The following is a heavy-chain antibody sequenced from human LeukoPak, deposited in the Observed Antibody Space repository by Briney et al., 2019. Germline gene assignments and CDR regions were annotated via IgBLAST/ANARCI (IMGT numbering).Heavy chain of an antibody. CDR2: IYTRGST. CDR3: ARGYYGGNSDFDY. V-gene: IGHV4-4*07. CDR1: GGSINNYY. J-gene: IGHJ4*02. Sequence: PSETLSLTCTVSGGSINNYYWSWIRQPAGKGLEWIGRIYTRGSTNYNPSLKSRVTISVDTSKNQFSLKLSSVTAADTAVYYCARGYYGGNSDFDYWGQGTLVTVSS. D-gene: IGHD4-23*01.